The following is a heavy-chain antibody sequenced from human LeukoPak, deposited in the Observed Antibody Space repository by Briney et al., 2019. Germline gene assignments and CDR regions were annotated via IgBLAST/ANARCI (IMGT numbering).Heavy chain of an antibody. CDR1: GGSFTNYY. CDR3: ARAGSAHADFDY. V-gene: IGHV4-59*01. D-gene: IGHD2-15*01. J-gene: IGHJ4*02. Sequence: SETLSLTCTVSGGSFTNYYWSWVRQPPGKGLEWIGYIYYSGSTNYNPSLMSRATISVDTSKNQFSLKLSSVTAADTAVYYCARAGSAHADFDYWGQGTLVTVSS. CDR2: IYYSGST.